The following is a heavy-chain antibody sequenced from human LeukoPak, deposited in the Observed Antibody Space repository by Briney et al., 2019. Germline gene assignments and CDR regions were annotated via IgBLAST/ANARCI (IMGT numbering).Heavy chain of an antibody. CDR2: ISSSSSYI. J-gene: IGHJ4*02. Sequence: GGSLRLSCAASGFTFSSYSMNWVRQAPGKGLGCVSSISSSSSYIYYADSGKGRFTISRDNAKNSLYLQMNSLRAEDTAVYYCAKRGVVIRVILVGFHKEPYYFDSWGQGALVTVSS. CDR3: AKRGVVIRVILVGFHKEPYYFDS. V-gene: IGHV3-21*01. CDR1: GFTFSSYS. D-gene: IGHD3-22*01.